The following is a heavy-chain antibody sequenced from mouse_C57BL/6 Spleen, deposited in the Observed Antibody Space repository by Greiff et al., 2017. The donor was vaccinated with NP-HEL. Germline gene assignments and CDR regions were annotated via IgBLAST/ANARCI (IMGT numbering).Heavy chain of an antibody. D-gene: IGHD4-1*01. CDR2: IYPGNGDT. CDR3: TRPLTGTRWFAY. CDR1: GYTFTSYW. V-gene: IGHV1-5*01. J-gene: IGHJ3*01. Sequence: EVKLKESGTVLARPGASVKMSCKTSGYTFTSYWMHWVKQRPGQGLEWIGAIYPGNGDTSYNQKFKGKAKLTAVTSDTTAYMELSSLTNEDSAVYYCTRPLTGTRWFAYWGQGTLVTVSA.